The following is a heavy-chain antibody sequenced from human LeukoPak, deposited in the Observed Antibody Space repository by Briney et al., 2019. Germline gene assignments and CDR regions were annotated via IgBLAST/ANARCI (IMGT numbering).Heavy chain of an antibody. J-gene: IGHJ6*02. D-gene: IGHD3-9*01. CDR2: TYYRSKWYF. CDR1: GDSVSNNTAA. Sequence: SQTLSLTCAISGDSVSNNTAAWSWIRQSPSRGLEWLGRTYYRSKWYFDYAIPVKSRISIDPETSKNQVSLHLNSVTPEDTAVYYCARLRRYIKQATSGMDVWGQGITVTVSS. V-gene: IGHV6-1*01. CDR3: ARLRRYIKQATSGMDV.